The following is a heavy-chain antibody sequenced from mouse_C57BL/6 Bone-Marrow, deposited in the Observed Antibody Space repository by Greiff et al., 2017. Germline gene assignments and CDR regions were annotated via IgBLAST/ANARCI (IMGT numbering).Heavy chain of an antibody. CDR1: GFTFSDYG. Sequence: EVQLVESGGGLVKPGGSLNLSCAASGFTFSDYGMHWVRQAPEKGLEWVAYISSGSSTIYYADTVKGRFTISRDNAKNTLFLQMTSLRSEDTAMYYCARSHYGSSPFAYWGQGTLVTVSA. CDR3: ARSHYGSSPFAY. J-gene: IGHJ3*01. CDR2: ISSGSSTI. V-gene: IGHV5-17*01. D-gene: IGHD1-1*01.